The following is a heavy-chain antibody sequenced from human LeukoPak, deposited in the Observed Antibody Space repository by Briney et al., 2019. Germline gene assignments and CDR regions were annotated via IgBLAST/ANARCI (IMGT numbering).Heavy chain of an antibody. D-gene: IGHD3-10*01. V-gene: IGHV4-61*02. CDR3: AGGYGSGTYSA. CDR1: GGSISSGGYY. CDR2: TSTTVGT. J-gene: IGHJ5*02. Sequence: SETLSLTCTVSGGSISSGGYYWSWIRQPAGKGLEWLGRTSTTVGTYYSPSLKSRVTMSIDTSKNQFSLRLTSVTAGDTAVYFCAGGYGSGTYSAWGQGTLVTVSS.